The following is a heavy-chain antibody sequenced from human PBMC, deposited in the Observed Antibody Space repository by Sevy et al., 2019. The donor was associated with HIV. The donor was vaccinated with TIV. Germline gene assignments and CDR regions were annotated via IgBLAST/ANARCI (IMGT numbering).Heavy chain of an antibody. CDR2: INYSGTT. V-gene: IGHV4-34*01. J-gene: IGHJ4*02. CDR1: RGSFSGFY. D-gene: IGHD4-17*01. Sequence: SETLSLTCAVSRGSFSGFYWSWIRQPPGKGLEWIGEINYSGTTNYNPSLKSRVSMSVETSRKQFSLQVTSVTAADTAVYYCARGKRDWGSRRRDDYGAHDSWGQGTLVTVSS. CDR3: ARGKRDWGSRRRDDYGAHDS.